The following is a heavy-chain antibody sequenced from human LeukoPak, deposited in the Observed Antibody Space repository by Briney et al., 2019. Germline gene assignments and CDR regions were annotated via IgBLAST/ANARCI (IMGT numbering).Heavy chain of an antibody. CDR3: ARDFGTGDY. V-gene: IGHV3-7*01. Sequence: GGSLRLSCAASGFTFSSYWMSWVRQAPGKGLEWVANMNEGGSEKYYVDSVKGRFTISRDNAKNSLYLQMNSLRAEDTAVYYCARDFGTGDYWGQGTLVTVSS. J-gene: IGHJ4*02. D-gene: IGHD3/OR15-3a*01. CDR1: GFTFSSYW. CDR2: MNEGGSEK.